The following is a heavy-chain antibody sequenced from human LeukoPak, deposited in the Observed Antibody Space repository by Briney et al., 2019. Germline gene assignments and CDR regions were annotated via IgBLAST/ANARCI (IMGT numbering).Heavy chain of an antibody. CDR3: ARAIWTSTVTTYYFDY. J-gene: IGHJ4*02. CDR1: GYSFTNYA. D-gene: IGHD4-17*01. CDR2: INAGNGKT. Sequence: ASVKVSCKASGYSFTNYAIRWVRQAPGQRLEWMGWINAGNGKTKYSQNFQGRVTITRDTSASTAYMELSGLRSEDTAVYYCARAIWTSTVTTYYFDYWGQGALVTASS. V-gene: IGHV1-3*01.